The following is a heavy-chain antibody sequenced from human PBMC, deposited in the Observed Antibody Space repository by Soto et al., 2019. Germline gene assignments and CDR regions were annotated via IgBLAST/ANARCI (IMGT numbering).Heavy chain of an antibody. CDR1: GGTFSSYA. D-gene: IGHD2-2*01. J-gene: IGHJ6*02. CDR2: IIPIFGTA. CDR3: ARDIVVVPADYYYYGMDV. Sequence: QVQLVQSGAEVKKPGSSVKVSCKASGGTFSSYAISWVRQAPGQGLEWMGGIIPIFGTANYAQKFRGRVTITADKSTSTAYMELSSLRSEDTAVYYCARDIVVVPADYYYYGMDVWGQGTTVTVSS. V-gene: IGHV1-69*06.